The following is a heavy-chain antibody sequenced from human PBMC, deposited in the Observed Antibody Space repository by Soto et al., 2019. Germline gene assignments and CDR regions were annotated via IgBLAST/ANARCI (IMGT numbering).Heavy chain of an antibody. V-gene: IGHV4-39*01. J-gene: IGHJ6*03. D-gene: IGHD6-13*01. CDR3: ARHPNIAAAGYYYYYYMDV. CDR2: IYYSGST. CDR1: GGSTSRSSYY. Sequence: SETLSLTCTVSGGSTSRSSYYWGWIRPPPGKGLEWIGSIYYSGSTYYNPSLKSRVTISVDTSKNQFSLKLSSVTAADTAVYYCARHPNIAAAGYYYYYYMDVWGKGTTVTVSS.